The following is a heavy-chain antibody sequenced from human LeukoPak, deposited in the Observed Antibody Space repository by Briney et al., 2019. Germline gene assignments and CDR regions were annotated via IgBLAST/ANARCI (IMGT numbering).Heavy chain of an antibody. CDR3: ARDRRFLEWFFDY. Sequence: ASVKVSCKASGYTFTGYYMHWVRQAPGQGLEWMGWINPNSGGTNYAQKFQGRVTMTRDTSISTAYMELSRLRSDDTAVYYCARDRRFLEWFFDYWGQGTLVTVSS. D-gene: IGHD3-3*01. CDR1: GYTFTGYY. V-gene: IGHV1-2*02. J-gene: IGHJ4*02. CDR2: INPNSGGT.